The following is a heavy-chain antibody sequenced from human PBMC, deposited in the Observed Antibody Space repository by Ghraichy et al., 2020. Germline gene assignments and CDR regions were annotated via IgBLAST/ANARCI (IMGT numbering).Heavy chain of an antibody. Sequence: GESLNISCAASGFTFNTCAMAWVRQAPGKGPEWVSAISGSGETPYYADSVKGRFSISRDNSQNTLYLQMNSLRPDDTAEYYCAKGDGSGSYFFDFWGQGTLVTVAS. J-gene: IGHJ4*02. CDR2: ISGSGETP. D-gene: IGHD3-10*01. V-gene: IGHV3-23*01. CDR3: AKGDGSGSYFFDF. CDR1: GFTFNTCA.